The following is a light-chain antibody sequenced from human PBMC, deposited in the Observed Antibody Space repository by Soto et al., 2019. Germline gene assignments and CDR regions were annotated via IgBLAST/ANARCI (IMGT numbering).Light chain of an antibody. CDR3: STWDDSLAGVV. V-gene: IGLV1-44*01. CDR1: SSNIRPNT. J-gene: IGLJ2*01. Sequence: QSVLTQPPSASGTPGQRVTISCSGSSSNIRPNTVNWYQQLPGTAPKLLIYSNNQRPSGVPARFSGSKSGTSASLAIRGLQSEDEADYYCSTWDDSLAGVVFGGGTKVTVL. CDR2: SNN.